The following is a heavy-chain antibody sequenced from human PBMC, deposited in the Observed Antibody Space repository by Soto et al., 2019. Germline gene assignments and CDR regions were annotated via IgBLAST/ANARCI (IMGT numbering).Heavy chain of an antibody. CDR1: GGSISSSNW. V-gene: IGHV4-4*02. CDR3: ARGRFLEWPHDPYCSCGRDV. J-gene: IGHJ6*02. CDR2: IYHSGST. Sequence: QVQLQESGPGLVKPSGTLSLTCAVSGGSISSSNWWSWVRQPPGKGLEWIGEIYHSGSTNYNPSLKSRVTIAGDKSKNPFSLKLSSVTAADTAVYYCARGRFLEWPHDPYCSCGRDVWGQGTTVTVSS. D-gene: IGHD3-3*01.